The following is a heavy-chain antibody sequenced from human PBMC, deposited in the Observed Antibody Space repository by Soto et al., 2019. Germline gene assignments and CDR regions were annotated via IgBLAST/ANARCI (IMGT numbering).Heavy chain of an antibody. Sequence: EVQLLESGGGLVQPGGSLRLSCAASGFTFSSYAMSWVRQAPGKGLEWVSAISGSGGSTYYADSVKGGFTISRDNSKNTLYLDMNRLRAENTAVYYCAKDWGVDSCYSVFCWPRNWGQGTLVTVSS. CDR3: AKDWGVDSCYSVFCWPRN. J-gene: IGHJ1*01. D-gene: IGHD2-15*01. CDR2: ISGSGGST. V-gene: IGHV3-23*01. CDR1: GFTFSSYA.